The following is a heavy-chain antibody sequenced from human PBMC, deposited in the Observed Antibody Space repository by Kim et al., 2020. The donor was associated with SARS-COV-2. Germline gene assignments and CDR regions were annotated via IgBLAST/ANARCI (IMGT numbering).Heavy chain of an antibody. CDR2: FFPCCIT. D-gene: IGHD3-16*01. CDR1: GGSFSGYY. Sequence: SETLSLTCAVYGGSFSGYYCSWIRQPPGNGLDLFVEFFPCCITYYNPSLKTRLSISLDTSTNQFSLNLSSFTAPDTAFFFFSTHPRVCYFVYAFLPWV. J-gene: IGHJ5*02. CDR3: STHPRVCYFVYAFLP. V-gene: IGHV4-34*12.